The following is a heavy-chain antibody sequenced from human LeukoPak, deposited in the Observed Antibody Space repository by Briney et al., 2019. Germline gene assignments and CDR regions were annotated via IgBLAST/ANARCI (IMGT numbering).Heavy chain of an antibody. Sequence: PGGSLRLSCAASGFTVSSNYMSWVRQAPGKGLEWVSGMSGSGGSAYYADYVKGRFTISRDNSKNTLNLLMNSLRAEDTAVYYCAKGGPAMIIWAPYFDYWGQGTLATVSA. D-gene: IGHD3-16*01. CDR1: GFTVSSNY. CDR3: AKGGPAMIIWAPYFDY. J-gene: IGHJ4*02. CDR2: MSGSGGSA. V-gene: IGHV3-23*01.